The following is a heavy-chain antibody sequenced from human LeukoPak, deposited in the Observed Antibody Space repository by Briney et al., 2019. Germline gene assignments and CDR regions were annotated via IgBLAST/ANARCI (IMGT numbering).Heavy chain of an antibody. CDR1: GYTLTELS. CDR2: ISAYNGNT. CDR3: ARDGAYCGGDCPSDY. V-gene: IGHV1-18*01. D-gene: IGHD2-21*02. Sequence: ASVKVSCKVSGYTLTELSMHWVRQAPGKGLEWMGWISAYNGNTNYAQKLQGRVTMTTDTSTSTAYMELRSLRSDDTAVYYCARDGAYCGGDCPSDYWGQGTLVTVSS. J-gene: IGHJ4*02.